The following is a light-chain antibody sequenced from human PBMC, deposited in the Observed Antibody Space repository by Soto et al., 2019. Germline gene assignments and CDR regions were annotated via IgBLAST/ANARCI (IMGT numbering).Light chain of an antibody. CDR3: QQSYSTRLT. V-gene: IGKV1-39*01. CDR2: AAS. CDR1: QTINTY. J-gene: IGKJ4*01. Sequence: DIQLTQSPSSVSASVGGRVTITCRASQTINTYVNWYQQKPGKAPKLLIYAASTLQSGVPSRFRGSGSGTDFTLTISSLQPEDFATYYCQQSYSTRLTFGGVTKVEIK.